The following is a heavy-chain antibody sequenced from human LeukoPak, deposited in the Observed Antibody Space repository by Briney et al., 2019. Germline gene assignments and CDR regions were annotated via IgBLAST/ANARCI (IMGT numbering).Heavy chain of an antibody. Sequence: TSETLSLTCTVSGGSISSYYWSWIRQPPGKGLEWIGYIYYSGSTNYNPSLKSRVTISVDTSKNQFSLKLSSVTAADTAMYYCAGVVGGSYSMDVWGQGTTVTVSS. D-gene: IGHD1-26*01. CDR1: GGSISSYY. V-gene: IGHV4-59*01. CDR3: AGVVGGSYSMDV. J-gene: IGHJ6*03. CDR2: IYYSGST.